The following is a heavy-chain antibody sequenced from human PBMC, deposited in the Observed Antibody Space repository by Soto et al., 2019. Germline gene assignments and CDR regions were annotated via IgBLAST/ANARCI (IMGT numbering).Heavy chain of an antibody. J-gene: IGHJ4*02. CDR2: IHYSGIT. Sequence: PXETLSLPCTVSCDSISSSPYYWGWIRQSPGKVLEWIVNIHYSGITYYNPSLKSRVTISVDTSKNQFSLKLSSVTAADTAVYYCASYHYVSGDYRSFDDWGQGTLVTVSS. D-gene: IGHD3-10*01. CDR3: ASYHYVSGDYRSFDD. V-gene: IGHV4-39*01. CDR1: CDSISSSPYY.